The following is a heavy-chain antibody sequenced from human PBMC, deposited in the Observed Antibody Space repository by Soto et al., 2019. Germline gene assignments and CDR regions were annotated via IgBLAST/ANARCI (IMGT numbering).Heavy chain of an antibody. J-gene: IGHJ4*01. CDR2: ISSSSSTI. CDR3: AREDGGDGYNSPFYY. D-gene: IGHD5-12*01. CDR1: AFTFSSYG. Sequence: GGSLRLSCTASAFTFSSYGMNWVRRAPGKGLEWISYISSSSSTIYYADSVRGRFTISRDNAKNSLFLQMNSLRDEDTAIYYCAREDGGDGYNSPFYYWGHGTLVTVSS. V-gene: IGHV3-48*02.